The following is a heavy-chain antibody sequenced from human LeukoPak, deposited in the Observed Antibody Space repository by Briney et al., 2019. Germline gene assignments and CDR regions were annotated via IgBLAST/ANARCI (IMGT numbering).Heavy chain of an antibody. J-gene: IGHJ4*02. V-gene: IGHV1-46*01. CDR2: INPSGGST. CDR3: RGVLNDSSGYYLLDH. CDR1: GYTFTSYY. Sequence: GASVKVSCKASGYTFTSYYMHWVRQAPGQGLEWMGIINPSGGSTSYAQKFQGRVTMTRDTTTSTVYMELSSLRSEDTAVYYCRGVLNDSSGYYLLDHWGQGTLVTVSS. D-gene: IGHD3-22*01.